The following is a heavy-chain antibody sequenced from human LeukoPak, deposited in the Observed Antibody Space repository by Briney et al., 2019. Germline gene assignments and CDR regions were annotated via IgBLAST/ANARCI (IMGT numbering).Heavy chain of an antibody. Sequence: SETLSLTCTVSGGSVSTGSYYWSWIRQPAGRGLEWIGHIHTSGTMNYNASLKSRVRISVETSKNQFSLKLSSVTAADTAVYYCAREALGYCSGGSCLPNWFDPWGQGTLVTVSS. V-gene: IGHV4-61*09. D-gene: IGHD2-15*01. CDR3: AREALGYCSGGSCLPNWFDP. J-gene: IGHJ5*02. CDR2: IHTSGTM. CDR1: GGSVSTGSYY.